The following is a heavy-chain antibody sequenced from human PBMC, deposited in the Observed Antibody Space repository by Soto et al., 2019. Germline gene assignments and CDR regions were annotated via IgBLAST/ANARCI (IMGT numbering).Heavy chain of an antibody. D-gene: IGHD5-18*01. J-gene: IGHJ4*02. CDR3: ARVRGTAMVLFDY. CDR1: GGSISSYY. Sequence: SETLSLTCTVSGGSISSYYRSWIRQPPGKGLEWIGYIYYSGSTNYNPSLKSRVTISVDTSKNQFSLKLSSVTAADTAVYYCARVRGTAMVLFDYWGQGTLVTVSS. V-gene: IGHV4-59*01. CDR2: IYYSGST.